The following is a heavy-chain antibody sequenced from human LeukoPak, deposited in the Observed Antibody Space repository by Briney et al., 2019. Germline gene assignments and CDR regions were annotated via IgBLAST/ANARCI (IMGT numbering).Heavy chain of an antibody. D-gene: IGHD6-19*01. CDR2: LSTTGDT. Sequence: GGSLRLSCAASGFTISRYDIHWVRQVTGKGLEWVSFLSTTGDTYYQDSMKGRFTISRDTVRNSVYLQMNSLRAEDTAVYYCACRAVGKYYYFDYWGQGTLVTVSS. V-gene: IGHV3-13*01. CDR3: ACRAVGKYYYFDY. CDR1: GFTISRYD. J-gene: IGHJ4*02.